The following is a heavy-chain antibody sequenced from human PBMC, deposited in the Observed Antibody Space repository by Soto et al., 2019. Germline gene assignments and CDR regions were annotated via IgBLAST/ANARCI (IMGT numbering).Heavy chain of an antibody. CDR2: ISSSSSYI. CDR3: ARDVGVRSVYFDY. CDR1: GFTFSSYS. D-gene: IGHD3-3*01. V-gene: IGHV3-21*01. Sequence: EVQLVESGGGLVKPGGSLRLSCAASGFTFSSYSMNWLRQAPGKGLEWVSSISSSSSYIYYADSVKGRFTISRDNAKNSLYLQMNSLRAEDTAVYYCARDVGVRSVYFDYWGQGTLVTVSS. J-gene: IGHJ4*02.